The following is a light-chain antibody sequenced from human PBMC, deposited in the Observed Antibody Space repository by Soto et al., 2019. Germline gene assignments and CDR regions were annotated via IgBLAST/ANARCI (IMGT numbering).Light chain of an antibody. CDR1: QSISSW. CDR3: QQYGT. V-gene: IGKV1-5*01. J-gene: IGKJ2*01. CDR2: DAS. Sequence: DIQMTKSPSTLSASVGDRVTITCRASQSISSWLAWYQQKPGKAPKLLIYDASSLESGVPSRFSGSGSGTEFTLTISSLQPDDFATYYCQQYGTFGQGTKLEIK.